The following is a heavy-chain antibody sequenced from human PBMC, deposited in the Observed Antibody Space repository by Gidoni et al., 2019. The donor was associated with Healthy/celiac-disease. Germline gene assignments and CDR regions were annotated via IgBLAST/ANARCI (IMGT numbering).Heavy chain of an antibody. CDR3: ARMDKGGPVAAAHYYYYGMDV. V-gene: IGHV3-13*01. CDR2: IGTAGDT. J-gene: IGHJ6*02. CDR1: GFPFSSYD. Sequence: EVQLVESGGGLVQPGGSLRLSCAASGFPFSSYDMHWVRQATGKGLEWVSAIGTAGDTYYPGSVKGRFTISRENAKNSLYLQMNSLRAGDTAVDYCARMDKGGPVAAAHYYYYGMDVWGQGTTVTVSS. D-gene: IGHD2-15*01.